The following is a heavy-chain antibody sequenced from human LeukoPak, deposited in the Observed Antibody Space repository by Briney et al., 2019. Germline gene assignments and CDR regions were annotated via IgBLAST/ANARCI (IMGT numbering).Heavy chain of an antibody. V-gene: IGHV3-33*01. CDR1: GFTFSSYG. J-gene: IGHJ4*02. D-gene: IGHD3-22*01. Sequence: GRSLRLSCAASGFTFSSYGMHWVRQAPGKGLEWVAVIWYDGSNKYYADSVKGRFTISRDDSKNTLHLQMNSLRAEDTAVYYCARINYYDGSGFYRDHWGQGTLVTVSS. CDR2: IWYDGSNK. CDR3: ARINYYDGSGFYRDH.